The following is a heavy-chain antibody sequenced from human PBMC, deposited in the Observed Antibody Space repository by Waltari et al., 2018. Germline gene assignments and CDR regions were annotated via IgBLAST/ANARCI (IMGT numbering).Heavy chain of an antibody. CDR3: ARDPAREYYGSGSYYTFDY. J-gene: IGHJ4*02. CDR1: GGTFSSYT. Sequence: QVQLVQSGAEVKKPGSSVKVSCKASGGTFSSYTISWVRQAPGQGLEWMGRTIPILGIANSGKKFQGRVTITADKSTSTAYMELSSLRSEDTAVYYCARDPAREYYGSGSYYTFDYWGQGTLVTVSS. V-gene: IGHV1-69*08. D-gene: IGHD3-10*01. CDR2: TIPILGIA.